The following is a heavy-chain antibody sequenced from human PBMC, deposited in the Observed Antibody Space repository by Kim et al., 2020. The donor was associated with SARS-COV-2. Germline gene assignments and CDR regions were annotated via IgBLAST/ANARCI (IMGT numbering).Heavy chain of an antibody. Sequence: SETLSLTCAVYGGSFSGYYWSWIRQPPGKGLEWIGEINHSGSTNYNPSLKSRVTISVDTSKNQFSLKLSSVTAADTAVYYCARGPDWRQRITMVRGVNPFDYWGQGTLGTVSS. CDR3: ARGPDWRQRITMVRGVNPFDY. J-gene: IGHJ4*02. D-gene: IGHD3-10*01. CDR1: GGSFSGYY. V-gene: IGHV4-34*01. CDR2: INHSGST.